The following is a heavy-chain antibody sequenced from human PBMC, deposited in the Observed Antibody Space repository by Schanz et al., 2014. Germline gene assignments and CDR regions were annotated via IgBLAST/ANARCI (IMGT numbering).Heavy chain of an antibody. CDR1: GGTFSSYT. Sequence: QVQLVQSGAEVKKPGSSVKVSCTASGGTFSSYTISWIRQAPGQGLEWMGRIIPVLAIADYAQKFQGRVTITADKSTSTASMELSSLNSDDTAVYYCATLDYADSVSWGQGTLXTVSS. CDR3: ATLDYADSVS. J-gene: IGHJ5*02. D-gene: IGHD4-17*01. V-gene: IGHV1-69*02. CDR2: IIPVLAIA.